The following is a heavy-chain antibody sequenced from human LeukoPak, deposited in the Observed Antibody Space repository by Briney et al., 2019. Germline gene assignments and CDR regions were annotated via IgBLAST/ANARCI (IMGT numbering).Heavy chain of an antibody. CDR3: AKHKYSSSPAWFDP. CDR2: IRYDGSNK. Sequence: GGSLRLSCAASGFIFSSYGMHCVRQAPGKGLEWVAFIRYDGSNKYYADSVKGRFTISRDNSKNTLYLQMNSLRAEDTAVYYCAKHKYSSSPAWFDPWGQGTLVTVSS. V-gene: IGHV3-30*02. J-gene: IGHJ5*02. CDR1: GFIFSSYG. D-gene: IGHD6-6*01.